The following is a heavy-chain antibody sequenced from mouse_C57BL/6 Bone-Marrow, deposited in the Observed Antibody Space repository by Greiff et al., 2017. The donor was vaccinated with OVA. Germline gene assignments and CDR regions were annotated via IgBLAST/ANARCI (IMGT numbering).Heavy chain of an antibody. V-gene: IGHV1-42*01. CDR1: GYSFTGYY. D-gene: IGHD1-1*01. Sequence: SGPELVKPGASVKISCKASGYSFTGYYMNWVKQSPEKSLEWIGEINPRTGGTTYNQKFKAKATLTVDKSSSTAYMQLKSLTSEDSAVYYCARGGAYYSGSSLYAMDYWGQGTSVTVSS. J-gene: IGHJ4*01. CDR2: INPRTGGT. CDR3: ARGGAYYSGSSLYAMDY.